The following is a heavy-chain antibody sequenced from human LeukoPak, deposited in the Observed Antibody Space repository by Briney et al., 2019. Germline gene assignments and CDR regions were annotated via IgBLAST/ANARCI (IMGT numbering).Heavy chain of an antibody. Sequence: ASVKVSCKASGYTFTSYGISWVRQAPGQGLEWMGWISAYNGNTNYAQKLQGRVTMTTDTSTSTAYMELSSLRSEDTAVYYCASSPRSSGRKGGFDYWGQGTLVTVSS. CDR2: ISAYNGNT. CDR1: GYTFTSYG. CDR3: ASSPRSSGRKGGFDY. J-gene: IGHJ4*02. D-gene: IGHD6-19*01. V-gene: IGHV1-18*01.